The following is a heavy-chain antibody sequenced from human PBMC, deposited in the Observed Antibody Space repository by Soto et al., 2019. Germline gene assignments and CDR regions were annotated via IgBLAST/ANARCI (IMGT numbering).Heavy chain of an antibody. J-gene: IGHJ4*02. V-gene: IGHV3-21*01. D-gene: IGHD6-6*01. CDR1: GFTFSSYS. CDR3: ASLNLSPSIAADY. CDR2: ISSSSSYI. Sequence: GGSLRLSCAASGFTFSSYSMNWVRQAPGKGLEWVSSISSSSSYIYYADSVKGRFTISRDNAKNSLYLQMNSLRAEDTAVYYCASLNLSPSIAADYWGQGTLVTVSS.